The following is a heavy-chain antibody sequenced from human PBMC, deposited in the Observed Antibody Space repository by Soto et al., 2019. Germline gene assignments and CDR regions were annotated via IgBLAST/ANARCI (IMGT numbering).Heavy chain of an antibody. CDR1: GGSINTFY. CDR3: AREGSYSAYNFAHGIQLWSFDF. D-gene: IGHD5-12*01. J-gene: IGHJ4*02. CDR2: IFSSGST. V-gene: IGHV4-4*07. Sequence: QVRLQESGPGLLKPSETLSLTCTVSGGSINTFYWSWVRQPAGKGLEWIGRIFSSGSTSFNPSLESRVAMPVDTSKNHFSLNLSSVTAADMAVYYCAREGSYSAYNFAHGIQLWSFDFWGQGALVTVSS.